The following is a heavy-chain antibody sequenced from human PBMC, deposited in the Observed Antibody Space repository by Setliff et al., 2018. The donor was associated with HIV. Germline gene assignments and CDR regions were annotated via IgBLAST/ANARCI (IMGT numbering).Heavy chain of an antibody. CDR3: ARGPARAVARPGWLDP. D-gene: IGHD6-19*01. J-gene: IGHJ5*02. Sequence: SETLSLTCTVSGGSISGGGYYWTWIRQYPGRGLEWIGYIYYSGTTNYNPSLKSRVTISVDASNNQFSLKLSSVTAADTAVYYCARGPARAVARPGWLDPWGQGTLVTVS. V-gene: IGHV4-61*08. CDR2: IYYSGTT. CDR1: GGSISGGGYY.